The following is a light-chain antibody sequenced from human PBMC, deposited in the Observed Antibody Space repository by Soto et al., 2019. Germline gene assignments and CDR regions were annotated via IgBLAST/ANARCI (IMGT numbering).Light chain of an antibody. Sequence: EIVLTQSPGTLSLSPGERATLSCRASQSVSSSYLAWYHQKPGQAPRLLIYGASSRATGIPDRFSGSGSGTDFTITISRLEPEDFAVYYCQQYDSSPLTFGGWTTVEIK. J-gene: IGKJ4*01. V-gene: IGKV3-20*01. CDR1: QSVSSSY. CDR3: QQYDSSPLT. CDR2: GAS.